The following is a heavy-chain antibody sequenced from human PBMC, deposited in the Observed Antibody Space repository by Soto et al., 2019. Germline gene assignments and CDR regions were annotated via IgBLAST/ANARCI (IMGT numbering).Heavy chain of an antibody. CDR2: ISGSDSST. Sequence: GGSLRLSCAASGFTFSSYAMNWVRQAPGKGLEWVSVISGSDSSTYYADSVKGRFTISRDNAKNTLFLQVNSLRAEDSAMYYCARGRDRRGFLLNDYRGQGTLVTVSS. V-gene: IGHV3-23*01. D-gene: IGHD1-26*01. J-gene: IGHJ4*02. CDR1: GFTFSSYA. CDR3: ARGRDRRGFLLNDY.